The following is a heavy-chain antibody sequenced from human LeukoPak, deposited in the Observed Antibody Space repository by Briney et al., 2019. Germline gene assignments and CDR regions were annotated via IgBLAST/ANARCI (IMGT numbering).Heavy chain of an antibody. D-gene: IGHD1-26*01. Sequence: GASVKVSCKVSGYTLTELSMHWVRQAPGKGLEWMGWINAGNGNTKYSQKFQGRVTITRDTSASTAYMELSSLRSEDTAVYYCASIGGSYYAFDYWGQGTLVTVSS. CDR1: GYTLTELS. V-gene: IGHV1-3*01. CDR2: INAGNGNT. CDR3: ASIGGSYYAFDY. J-gene: IGHJ4*02.